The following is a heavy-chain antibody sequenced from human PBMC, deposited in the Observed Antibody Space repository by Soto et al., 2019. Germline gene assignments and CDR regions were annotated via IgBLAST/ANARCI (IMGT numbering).Heavy chain of an antibody. D-gene: IGHD4-17*01. CDR3: ARSSHTTVTTFHY. V-gene: IGHV4-31*03. J-gene: IGHJ4*02. Sequence: QVQLQESGPGLVKPSQTLSLTCTVSGGSISSGGYYWSWIRQHPGKGLEWIGYIYYSGSTYYNPSLTGRVTIPVDPSKNQFSLKLRSVTAADTAVYYCARSSHTTVTTFHYWGQGTLVTVST. CDR2: IYYSGST. CDR1: GGSISSGGYY.